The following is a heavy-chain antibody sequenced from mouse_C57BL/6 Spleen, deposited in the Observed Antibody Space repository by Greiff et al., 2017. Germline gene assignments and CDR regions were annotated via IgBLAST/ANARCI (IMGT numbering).Heavy chain of an antibody. CDR1: GYTFTSYW. Sequence: VQLKQPGAELVMPGASVKLSCKASGYTFTSYWMHWVKQRPGQGLEWIGEIDPSDSYTNYNQKFKGKSTLTVDKSSSTAYMQLSSLTSEDSAVYYCARYGYGSSYYFDDWGQGTTLTVSS. CDR3: ARYGYGSSYYFDD. D-gene: IGHD1-1*01. J-gene: IGHJ2*01. CDR2: IDPSDSYT. V-gene: IGHV1-69*01.